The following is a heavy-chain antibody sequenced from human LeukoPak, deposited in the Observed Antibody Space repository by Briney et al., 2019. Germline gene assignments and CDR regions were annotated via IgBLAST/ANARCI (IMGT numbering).Heavy chain of an antibody. CDR3: VRETGWLFDF. Sequence: GGSLRLSCAATGFSFRDRYMSWIRQAPGKGMEWVAYISPNSDNIHYADSVKGRFTISRDNAKNSLFLQVNSLRAEDAAVYYCVRETGWLFDFWGQGTLVIVSS. J-gene: IGHJ4*02. CDR1: GFSFRDRY. D-gene: IGHD5-12*01. CDR2: ISPNSDNI. V-gene: IGHV3-11*04.